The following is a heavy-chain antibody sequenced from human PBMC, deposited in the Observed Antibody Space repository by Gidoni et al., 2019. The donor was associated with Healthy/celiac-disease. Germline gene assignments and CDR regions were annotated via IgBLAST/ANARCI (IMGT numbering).Heavy chain of an antibody. V-gene: IGHV3-23*01. Sequence: EVQLLESGGGLVQPGGSLRLSCAASGLTFSSYAMSWVRQAPGKGLEWVSAIRGSGGSTYYADSVKGRLTISRDNSKNTLYLQMNSLRAEETAVYYCAKEKPYSSSWSDWFDPWGQGTLVTVSS. CDR2: IRGSGGST. D-gene: IGHD6-13*01. CDR3: AKEKPYSSSWSDWFDP. CDR1: GLTFSSYA. J-gene: IGHJ5*02.